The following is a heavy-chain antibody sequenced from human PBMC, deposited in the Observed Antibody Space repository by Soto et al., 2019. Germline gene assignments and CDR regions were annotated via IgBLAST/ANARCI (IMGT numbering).Heavy chain of an antibody. V-gene: IGHV1-69*01. Sequence: VQLVQSGAEVKKPGSSVKVSCKASGGTFSSYAISWVRQAPGQGLEWMGGIIPIFGTANYAQKFQGRVTITADESTSTAYMELSSLRSEDTAVYYCARGRDIVVVPAAIGYYYYGMDVWGQGTTVTVSS. J-gene: IGHJ6*02. D-gene: IGHD2-2*02. CDR3: ARGRDIVVVPAAIGYYYYGMDV. CDR1: GGTFSSYA. CDR2: IIPIFGTA.